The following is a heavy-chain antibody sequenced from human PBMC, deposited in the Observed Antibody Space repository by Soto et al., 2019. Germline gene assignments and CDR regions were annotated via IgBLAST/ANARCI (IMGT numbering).Heavy chain of an antibody. CDR1: GFIFNNYW. D-gene: IGHD3-16*01. V-gene: IGHV3-74*01. J-gene: IGHJ5*02. Sequence: EVQMVESGGGLVQPGGSLRLSCAASGFIFNNYWMHWVRQVPGKGLMWVSRIQSDGSSIDYADSVKGRFTISRDNARNPGYRQMTSLRVEATAVYYWAGIGGIDPGGKETLVTVPS. CDR2: IQSDGSSI. CDR3: AGIGGIDP.